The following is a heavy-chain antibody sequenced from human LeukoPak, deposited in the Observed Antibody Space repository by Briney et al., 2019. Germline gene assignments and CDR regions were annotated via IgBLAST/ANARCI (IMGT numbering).Heavy chain of an antibody. CDR3: AREDCSSTSCCTNYYCYMDV. CDR2: IYTSGST. Sequence: SETLSLTCTVSGGSISSYYWSWIRQPAGKGLEWIGRIYTSGSTNYNPSLKSRVTMSVDTSKNQFSLKLSSVTAADTAVYYCAREDCSSTSCCTNYYCYMDVWGKGTTVTVSS. J-gene: IGHJ6*03. D-gene: IGHD2-2*02. V-gene: IGHV4-4*07. CDR1: GGSISSYY.